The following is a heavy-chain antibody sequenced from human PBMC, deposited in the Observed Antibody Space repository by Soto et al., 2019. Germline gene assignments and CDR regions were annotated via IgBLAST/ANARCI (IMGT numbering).Heavy chain of an antibody. CDR2: IYYSGST. CDR1: GGSISSYY. CDR3: ARARFWSGPLFDY. J-gene: IGHJ4*02. D-gene: IGHD3-3*01. V-gene: IGHV4-59*01. Sequence: SETLSLTCTVSGGSISSYYWSWIRQPPGKGLEWIGYIYYSGSTNYNPSLKSRVTISVDTSKNQFSLKLSSVTAADTAVYYCARARFWSGPLFDYWGQGTLVTVSS.